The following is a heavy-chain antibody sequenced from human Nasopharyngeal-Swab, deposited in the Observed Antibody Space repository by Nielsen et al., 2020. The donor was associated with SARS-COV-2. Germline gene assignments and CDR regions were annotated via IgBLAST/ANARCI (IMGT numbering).Heavy chain of an antibody. J-gene: IGHJ4*02. CDR3: ARDLGGYPDY. V-gene: IGHV3-30-3*01. CDR1: GFTFSSYA. D-gene: IGHD3-22*01. CDR2: ISYDGSNK. Sequence: GGSLRLSCAASGFTFSSYAMHWVRQAPGKGLEWVAVISYDGSNKYYADSVKGRFTISRDNSKSTLYLQMNSLRAEDTAVYYCARDLGGYPDYWGQGTLVTVSS.